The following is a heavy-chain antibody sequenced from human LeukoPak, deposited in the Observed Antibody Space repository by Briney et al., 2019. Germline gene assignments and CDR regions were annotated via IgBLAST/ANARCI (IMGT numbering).Heavy chain of an antibody. D-gene: IGHD2-2*01. CDR3: AKVAAIVVVPAAADY. CDR1: GFTVSSNY. CDR2: ISGSGGST. Sequence: GGSLRLSCAASGFTVSSNYMSWVRQAPGKGLEWVSGISGSGGSTYYADSVKGRFTISRDNSKNTLYLQMNSLKAEDTAVYYCAKVAAIVVVPAAADYWGQGTLVTVSS. J-gene: IGHJ4*02. V-gene: IGHV3-23*01.